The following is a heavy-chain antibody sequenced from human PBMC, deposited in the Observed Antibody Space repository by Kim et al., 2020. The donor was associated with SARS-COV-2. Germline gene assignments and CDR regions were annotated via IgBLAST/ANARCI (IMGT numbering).Heavy chain of an antibody. CDR2: IYYSGST. J-gene: IGHJ4*02. V-gene: IGHV4-39*07. Sequence: SETLSLTCTVSGGSISSSSYYWGWIRQPPGKGLEWIGSIYYSGSTYYNPSLKSRVTISVDTSKNQFSLKLSSVTAADTAVYYCAREGYSSSSGPCLWGQGTLVTVSS. D-gene: IGHD6-6*01. CDR1: GGSISSSSYY. CDR3: AREGYSSSSGPCL.